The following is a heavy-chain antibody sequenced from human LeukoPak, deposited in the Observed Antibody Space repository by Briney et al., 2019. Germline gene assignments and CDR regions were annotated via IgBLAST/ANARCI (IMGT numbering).Heavy chain of an antibody. CDR3: ARNRADGYSSGWYFDY. D-gene: IGHD6-19*01. J-gene: IGHJ4*02. V-gene: IGHV1-3*01. CDR2: INAGNGNT. CDR1: GYTFTSCA. Sequence: GASVKVSCKASGYTFTSCAMHWVRQAPGQRLEWMGWINAGNGNTKYSQKFQGRVTMTRDTSTSTVYMELSSLRSEDTAVYYCARNRADGYSSGWYFDYWGQGTLVTVSS.